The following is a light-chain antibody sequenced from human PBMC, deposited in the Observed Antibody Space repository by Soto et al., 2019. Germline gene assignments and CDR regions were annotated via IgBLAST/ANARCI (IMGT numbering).Light chain of an antibody. J-gene: IGLJ1*01. CDR3: GAWDDRLTVYV. Sequence: QSVLTQPPSVSAAPGQEVTISCSGSSSNVGHNSVSWYQQLPGTAPKLLIYDNNERPSGIPARFSGSKSGTSATLGITGLQTGDEAEYYCGAWDDRLTVYVFGSGTKVT. CDR1: SSNVGHNS. CDR2: DNN. V-gene: IGLV1-51*01.